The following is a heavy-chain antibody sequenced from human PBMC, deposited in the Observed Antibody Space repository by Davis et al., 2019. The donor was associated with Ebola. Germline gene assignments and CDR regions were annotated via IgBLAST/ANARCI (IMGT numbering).Heavy chain of an antibody. D-gene: IGHD6-13*01. CDR3: SKRIKAGAGAPSDY. J-gene: IGHJ4*02. CDR2: ISSSSSYI. CDR1: GFTFSSYS. V-gene: IGHV3-21*04. Sequence: PGGSLRLSCAASGFTFSSYSMNWVRQAPGKGLEWVSSISSSSSYIYYADSVKGRFTISRDNSKNTLYLQMNSLRADDTAIYYCSKRIKAGAGAPSDYWGQGTLVTVSS.